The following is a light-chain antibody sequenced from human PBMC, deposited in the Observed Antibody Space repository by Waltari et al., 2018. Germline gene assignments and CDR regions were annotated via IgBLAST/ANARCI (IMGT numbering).Light chain of an antibody. V-gene: IGLV2-14*01. CDR3: SSYTSSSTLEV. CDR2: EVS. J-gene: IGLJ2*01. Sequence: QSALSQPASVSGSPGQSITLSCTGTSSDVGGYNSVSWYQQHPGKAPKLMIYEVSNRPSGVSTRFSGSKSGNPASLTISGLQAEDEADYYCSSYTSSSTLEVFGGGTKLTVL. CDR1: SSDVGGYNS.